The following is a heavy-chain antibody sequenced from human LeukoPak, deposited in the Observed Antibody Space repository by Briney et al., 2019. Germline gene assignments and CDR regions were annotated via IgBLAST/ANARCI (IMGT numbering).Heavy chain of an antibody. CDR2: ISSSSSYM. D-gene: IGHD6-6*01. V-gene: IGHV3-21*01. Sequence: GGSLRLSCAASGFTFSSYSMNWVRQAPGKGLEWVSSISSSSSYMYYADSVKGRFTISRDNAKNSLYLQMNSLRAEDTAVYYCAREGAYSSSLKGFGPWGQGTLVTVSS. CDR3: AREGAYSSSLKGFGP. CDR1: GFTFSSYS. J-gene: IGHJ5*02.